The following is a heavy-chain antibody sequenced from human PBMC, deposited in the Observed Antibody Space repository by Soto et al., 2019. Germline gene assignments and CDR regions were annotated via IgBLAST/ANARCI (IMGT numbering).Heavy chain of an antibody. CDR1: GLTFSNYA. D-gene: IGHD2-2*02. CDR3: ARDHSGYCSSISCYRSGMDV. V-gene: IGHV3-30-3*01. J-gene: IGHJ6*02. CDR2: ISYDGSNK. Sequence: GGSLRLSCAASGLTFSNYAMHWVCQAPGKGLEWVAVISYDGSNKYYADSVKGRFTISRDNSKNTLYLQMNSLRPEDTAVYYCARDHSGYCSSISCYRSGMDVWGQGTTVTVSS.